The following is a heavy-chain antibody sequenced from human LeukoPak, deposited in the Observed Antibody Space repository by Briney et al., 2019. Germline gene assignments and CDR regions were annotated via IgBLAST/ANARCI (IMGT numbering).Heavy chain of an antibody. CDR2: INHSGST. Sequence: PSETLSLTCAVYGGSLSGYYWSWIRQPPGKGLEWIGEINHSGSTNYNPSLKSRVTISVDTSKNQFSLKLSSVTAADTAVYYCASHPYGDSPYYYYGMDVWGQGTTVTVSS. CDR3: ASHPYGDSPYYYYGMDV. J-gene: IGHJ6*02. CDR1: GGSLSGYY. D-gene: IGHD4-17*01. V-gene: IGHV4-34*01.